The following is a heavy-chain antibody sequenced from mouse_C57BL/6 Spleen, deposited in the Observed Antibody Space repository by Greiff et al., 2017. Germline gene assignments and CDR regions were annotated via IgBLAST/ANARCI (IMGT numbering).Heavy chain of an antibody. D-gene: IGHD1-1*01. CDR1: GYAFSSSW. V-gene: IGHV1-82*01. Sequence: QVQLQQSGPELVKPGASVKISCKASGYAFSSSWMNWVKQRPGKGLEWIGRIYPGDGDTNYNGKFKGKATLTADKSSSTAYMQLSSLTSADSAVYVCASSHYGSGGAFDYWGQGTTLTVSS. CDR2: IYPGDGDT. CDR3: ASSHYGSGGAFDY. J-gene: IGHJ2*01.